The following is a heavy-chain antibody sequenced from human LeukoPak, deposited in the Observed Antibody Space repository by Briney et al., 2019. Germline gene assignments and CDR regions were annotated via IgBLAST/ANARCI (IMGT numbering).Heavy chain of an antibody. CDR1: GYTFTSYG. V-gene: IGHV1-18*01. CDR3: ARDEEDRRSSWYGYFDY. Sequence: ASVKVSCKASGYTFTSYGISWVRQAPGQGLEWMGWISAYNGNTNYAQNLQGRVTMTTDTSTSTAYMELRSLRSDDTAVYYCARDEEDRRSSWYGYFDYWGQGTLVTVSS. D-gene: IGHD6-13*01. J-gene: IGHJ4*02. CDR2: ISAYNGNT.